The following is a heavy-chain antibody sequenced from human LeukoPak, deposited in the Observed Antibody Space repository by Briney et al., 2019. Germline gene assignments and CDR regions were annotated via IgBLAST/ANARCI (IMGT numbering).Heavy chain of an antibody. D-gene: IGHD3-16*01. CDR3: ARSATYNYDRIEY. J-gene: IGHJ4*02. Sequence: GGSLSLSCVASGFTFSSFPMQWVRQAPGEGLEWVAVILYDGSNEYHADSVKGRFTIPRDNYKNTLYLQMNSLRAEDTAMYYCARSATYNYDRIEYWGQGTLVTVSS. CDR2: ILYDGSNE. V-gene: IGHV3-30-3*01. CDR1: GFTFSSFP.